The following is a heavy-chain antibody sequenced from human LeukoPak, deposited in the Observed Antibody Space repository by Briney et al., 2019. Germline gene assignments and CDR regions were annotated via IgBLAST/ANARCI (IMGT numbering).Heavy chain of an antibody. CDR2: IWYDGSNK. J-gene: IGHJ4*02. V-gene: IGHV3-33*06. D-gene: IGHD2-2*01. Sequence: GRSLRLSCAASGFTFSSYGMHWVRQAPGKGLEWVAVIWYDGSNKYYADSVKGRFTISRDNSKNTLYLQMNSLRAEDTAVYYCAKDLLPTVVVPAAIPLWGQGTLVTVSS. CDR3: AKDLLPTVVVPAAIPL. CDR1: GFTFSSYG.